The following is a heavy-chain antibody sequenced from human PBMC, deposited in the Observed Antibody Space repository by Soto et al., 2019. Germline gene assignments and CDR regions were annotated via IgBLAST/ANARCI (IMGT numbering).Heavy chain of an antibody. D-gene: IGHD3-10*01. CDR3: ARARGSGSVYYYYGMDV. J-gene: IGHJ6*02. CDR2: IYYSGST. V-gene: IGHV4-59*01. Sequence: SETLSLTCTVSGGSISSYYWSWIRQPPGKGLEWIGYIYYSGSTNYNPSLKSRVTISVDTSKNQFSLKLSSVTAADTAVYYCARARGSGSVYYYYGMDVWGQGTTVTVSS. CDR1: GGSISSYY.